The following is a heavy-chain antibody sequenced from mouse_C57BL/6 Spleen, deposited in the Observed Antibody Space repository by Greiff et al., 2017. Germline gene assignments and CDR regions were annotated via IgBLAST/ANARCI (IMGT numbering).Heavy chain of an antibody. Sequence: EVQRVESGEGLVKPGGSLKLSCAASGFTFSSYAMSWVRQTPEKRLEWVAYISSGGDYIYYADPVKGRFTISRDNARNTLYLQMSSLKSEDTAMYYCTRDRGGDGPFAYWGQGTLVTVSA. D-gene: IGHD2-3*01. CDR1: GFTFSSYA. J-gene: IGHJ3*01. V-gene: IGHV5-9-1*02. CDR3: TRDRGGDGPFAY. CDR2: ISSGGDYI.